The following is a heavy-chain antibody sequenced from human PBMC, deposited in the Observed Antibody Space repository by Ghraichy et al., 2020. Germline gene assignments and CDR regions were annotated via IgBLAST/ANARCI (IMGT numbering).Heavy chain of an antibody. CDR2: IYWDDDK. CDR1: GFSLSSHGEA. Sequence: SGPTLVKPTETLTLTCTFSGFSLSSHGEAVGWIRQPPGKALEWLALIYWDDDKRYSPFLETRLSATKAAYENQVILTITNLDPADTGTYFCARSPPMPWLGDVGASGWFEPWGQGTQVIVSS. V-gene: IGHV2-5*02. J-gene: IGHJ5*02. D-gene: IGHD3-10*01. CDR3: ARSPPMPWLGDVGASGWFEP.